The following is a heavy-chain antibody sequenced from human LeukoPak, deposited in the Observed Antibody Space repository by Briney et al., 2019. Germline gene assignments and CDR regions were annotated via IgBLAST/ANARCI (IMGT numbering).Heavy chain of an antibody. V-gene: IGHV1-18*01. Sequence: ASVKVSCKASGYTFTSYGISWVRQAPGQGLEWMGWISAYNGNTNYAQKFQGRVTITADESTSTAYMELSSLRSEDTAVYYCARAPSHYYDSSGPYEGYYFDYWGQGTLVTVFS. CDR2: ISAYNGNT. CDR3: ARAPSHYYDSSGPYEGYYFDY. CDR1: GYTFTSYG. D-gene: IGHD3-22*01. J-gene: IGHJ4*02.